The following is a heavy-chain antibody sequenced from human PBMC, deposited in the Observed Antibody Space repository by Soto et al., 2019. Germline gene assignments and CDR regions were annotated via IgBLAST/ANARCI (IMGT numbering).Heavy chain of an antibody. CDR1: GGSISPYY. V-gene: IGHV4-59*08. CDR2: IYYSGST. CDR3: ARRGDWGSDEFDY. Sequence: QVQLQESGPGLVKPSETLFLTCTVSGGSISPYYWSWIRQPPGKGLEWIGYIYYSGSTSYNPSLKSRVTIAVDTSKNQFSLNLSSMTATDTAVYYCARRGDWGSDEFDYWGQGTLVTVSS. J-gene: IGHJ4*02. D-gene: IGHD7-27*01.